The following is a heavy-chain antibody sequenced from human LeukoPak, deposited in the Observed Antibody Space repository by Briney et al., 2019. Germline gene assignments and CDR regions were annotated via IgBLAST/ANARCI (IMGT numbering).Heavy chain of an antibody. CDR1: GYTFSTSG. Sequence: ASVKVSCKASGYTFSTSGITWVRQAPGQGLEWMGWISPYNGNTKSAQKFQGRVTMTTDTSTNTAYMELRSLISDDAAVYYCARGGGVTAFDPWGQGTLVTVSS. D-gene: IGHD3-16*01. CDR3: ARGGGVTAFDP. V-gene: IGHV1-18*01. CDR2: ISPYNGNT. J-gene: IGHJ5*02.